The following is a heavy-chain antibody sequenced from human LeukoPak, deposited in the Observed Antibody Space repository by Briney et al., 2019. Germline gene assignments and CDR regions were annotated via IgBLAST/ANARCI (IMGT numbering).Heavy chain of an antibody. CDR2: IYYSGST. CDR3: ASSWGLGGDYFDH. Sequence: SETLSLTCTVSGGSISSYYWSWIRQPPGKGLEWIGYIYYSGSTNYNPSLKSRVTISVDTSKNQFSLKLSSVTAADTAVYYCASSWGLGGDYFDHWGQGTLVTVSS. D-gene: IGHD3-16*01. V-gene: IGHV4-59*01. J-gene: IGHJ4*02. CDR1: GGSISSYY.